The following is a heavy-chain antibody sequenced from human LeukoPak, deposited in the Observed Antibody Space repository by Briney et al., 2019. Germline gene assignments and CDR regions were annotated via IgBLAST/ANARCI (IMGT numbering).Heavy chain of an antibody. CDR3: ARALSWTTESYYYMDV. CDR1: GYTFTSYD. Sequence: ASVKVSCKPSGYTFTSYDINWVRQATGQGLEWMGWMNPSSGNTGYAQKFQGRIIMTKNTSITTAYMDLSSLKSEDTAVYYCARALSWTTESYYYMDVWGKGTTVTVSS. CDR2: MNPSSGNT. V-gene: IGHV1-8*01. J-gene: IGHJ6*03. D-gene: IGHD3/OR15-3a*01.